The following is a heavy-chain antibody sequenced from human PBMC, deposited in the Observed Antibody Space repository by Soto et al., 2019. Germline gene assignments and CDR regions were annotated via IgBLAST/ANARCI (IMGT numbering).Heavy chain of an antibody. Sequence: GGSLRLSCAASGFIFSSYWMSWVRQAPGKGLEWVANIKQDGSEKYYVDSVKGRFTISRDNAKNSLYLQMNSLRAEDTAVYYCARDRASYSGRDFDYWGQGTLVTVSS. V-gene: IGHV3-7*01. CDR1: GFIFSSYW. CDR2: IKQDGSEK. D-gene: IGHD1-26*01. CDR3: ARDRASYSGRDFDY. J-gene: IGHJ4*02.